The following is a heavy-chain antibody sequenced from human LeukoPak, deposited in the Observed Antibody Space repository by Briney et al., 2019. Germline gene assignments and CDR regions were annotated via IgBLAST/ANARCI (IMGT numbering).Heavy chain of an antibody. CDR3: ARGCLGSGGCVDDFDI. CDR1: GYTFTSYD. J-gene: IGHJ3*02. CDR2: MNPNSGNT. Sequence: GASVKVSCKASGYTFTSYDINWVRQATGQGLEWMGWMNPNSGNTGYAQKFQGRVTMTRNTSISTAYMELSSLRSEDTAVYYCARGCLGSGGCVDDFDIWGQGTMVTVSS. D-gene: IGHD3-16*01. V-gene: IGHV1-8*01.